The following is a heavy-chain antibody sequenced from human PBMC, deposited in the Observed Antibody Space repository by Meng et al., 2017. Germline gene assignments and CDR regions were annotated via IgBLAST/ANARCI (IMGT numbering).Heavy chain of an antibody. CDR2: IYSGGST. Sequence: ERRLAETGGGLIQPGGSLRLSCTASGFSVTTSYMSWVRQAPGKGLEWVSVIYSGGSTYYADSVKGRFSISRDNSKNTLYLQMNSLRAEDTAVYFCARDSSSGWYHNYWGQGTLVTVPS. V-gene: IGHV3-53*02. J-gene: IGHJ4*02. D-gene: IGHD6-19*01. CDR3: ARDSSSGWYHNY. CDR1: GFSVTTSY.